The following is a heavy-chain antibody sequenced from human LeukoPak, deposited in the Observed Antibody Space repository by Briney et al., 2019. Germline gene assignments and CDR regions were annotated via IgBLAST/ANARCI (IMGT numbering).Heavy chain of an antibody. V-gene: IGHV3-73*01. CDR1: GFAFSGSD. D-gene: IGHD3-22*01. Sequence: GGSLRLSCAASGFAFSGSDMHWVRQASGKGLEWVGRIRSKADSYATAYAASVKGRFTISRDDSKNMAYLQMNSLKTEDTAVYYCTRLGTVIVALDYWGQGTLVTVSS. CDR2: IRSKADSYAT. J-gene: IGHJ4*02. CDR3: TRLGTVIVALDY.